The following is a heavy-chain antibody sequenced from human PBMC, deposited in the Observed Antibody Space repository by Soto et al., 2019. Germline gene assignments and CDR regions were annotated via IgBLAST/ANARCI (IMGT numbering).Heavy chain of an antibody. J-gene: IGHJ6*02. CDR1: GFTFSSYS. CDR2: ISSSSSYI. CDR3: ARVGSYGYYYYYGMDV. V-gene: IGHV3-21*01. D-gene: IGHD5-18*01. Sequence: GGSLRLSCAASGFTFSSYSMNWVRQAPGKGLEWVSSISSSSSYIYYADSVKGRFTISRDNAKSSLYLQMNSLRAEDTAVYYCARVGSYGYYYYYGMDVWGQGTTVTVSS.